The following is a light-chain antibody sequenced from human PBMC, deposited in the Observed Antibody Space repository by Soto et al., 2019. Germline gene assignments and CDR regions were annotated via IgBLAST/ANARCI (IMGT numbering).Light chain of an antibody. J-gene: IGLJ1*01. CDR2: DVS. Sequence: QSALTQPASVSGSPGQSITISCTGTSSDVGGYNHVSWYQQHPGKAPKLMIYDVSNRPSGVSNRFSGSKSGNTASLTISGLEAEDEADYYCSSYTSSSSFFGTGTKLTVL. CDR1: SSDVGGYNH. V-gene: IGLV2-14*01. CDR3: SSYTSSSSF.